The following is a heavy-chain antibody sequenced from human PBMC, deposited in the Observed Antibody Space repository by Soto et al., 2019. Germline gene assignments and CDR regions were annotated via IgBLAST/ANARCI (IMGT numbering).Heavy chain of an antibody. CDR2: INPNSGGT. CDR3: ASAAVTGTAGLDF. CDR1: GYTFSSFY. Sequence: SVKVSCNSSGYTFSSFYMHGVRQAPGQGLEWRGWINPNSGGTKSAEKFQGRVTMTRDTSISTAYMELSRLTSDDTAVYYCASAAVTGTAGLDFWGQGTQVTVSS. J-gene: IGHJ4*02. D-gene: IGHD6-19*01. V-gene: IGHV1-2*02.